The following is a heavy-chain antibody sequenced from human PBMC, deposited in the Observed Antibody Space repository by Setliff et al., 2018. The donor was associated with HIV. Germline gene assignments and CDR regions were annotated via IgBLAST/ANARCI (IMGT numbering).Heavy chain of an antibody. Sequence: SETLSLTCAVYGGSFSAYYWSWIRQSPGKGLEWIGAINHGGSTNYNPSLKSRVTISLDTSKNQFSLKLSSVTAADTAVYYCARRGRTGNSYVLNWFDPWGQGTLVTVSS. CDR1: GGSFSAYY. CDR3: ARRGRTGNSYVLNWFDP. V-gene: IGHV4-34*01. J-gene: IGHJ5*02. CDR2: INHGGST. D-gene: IGHD5-18*01.